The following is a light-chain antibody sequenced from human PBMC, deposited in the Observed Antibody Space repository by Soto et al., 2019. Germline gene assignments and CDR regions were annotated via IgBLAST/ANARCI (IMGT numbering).Light chain of an antibody. CDR3: QQRSNWPLT. V-gene: IGKV3-11*01. CDR1: QSVSSF. Sequence: EIVLTQSPATLSLSPGERATLSCRASQSVSSFLAWYQQKPGQAPRLLIYEASNKSTGIPARFSGSGSGPDFTLTINSLEPEDFAVYYCQQRSNWPLTFGVGTKVEIK. J-gene: IGKJ4*01. CDR2: EAS.